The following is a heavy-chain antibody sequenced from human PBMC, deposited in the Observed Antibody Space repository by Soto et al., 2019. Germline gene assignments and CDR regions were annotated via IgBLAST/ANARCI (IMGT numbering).Heavy chain of an antibody. CDR3: ARGGAARHPDS. V-gene: IGHV1-18*01. Sequence: GASVPVSFPTSGYTFKNFALSWVRQAPGQGLEWIGFVSANNGFTHFAQKFQGRVSVKTDTSTSTVYLDLRSLSSGDTAVYYCARGGAARHPDSWGQGTPVTVSS. D-gene: IGHD6-6*01. CDR2: VSANNGFT. J-gene: IGHJ5*01. CDR1: GYTFKNFA.